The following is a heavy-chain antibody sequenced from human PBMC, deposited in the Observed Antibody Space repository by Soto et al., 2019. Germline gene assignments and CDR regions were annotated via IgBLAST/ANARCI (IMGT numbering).Heavy chain of an antibody. J-gene: IGHJ6*02. CDR1: AGSFSGYY. Sequence: QVQLQQWGAGLLKPSVTLSLTCAVYAGSFSGYYWRWIRQPPGKGLEWIGEINHSGSTNYNPSPKSRVTISVDTSKNQFSPKLSSVTAADTAVYYGASVKAADGYYGMDVWGQGTTVTVSS. D-gene: IGHD6-13*01. V-gene: IGHV4-34*01. CDR3: ASVKAADGYYGMDV. CDR2: INHSGST.